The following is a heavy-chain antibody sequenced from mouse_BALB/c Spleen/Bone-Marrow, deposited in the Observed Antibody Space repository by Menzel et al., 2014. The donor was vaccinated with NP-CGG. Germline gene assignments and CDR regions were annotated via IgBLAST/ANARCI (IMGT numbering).Heavy chain of an antibody. CDR1: GFTFSSFG. Sequence: EVHLVESGGGLVQPGGSRKLSCAASGFTFSSFGMHWVRQAPEKGLEWVAYISSGSSTIYYAGTVKGRFTISRDNPKNTLFLQMTSLRSEDTAMYYCARLTFPTATYCYAMGYWGQGTSVTVSS. V-gene: IGHV5-17*02. CDR2: ISSGSSTI. D-gene: IGHD1-2*01. CDR3: ARLTFPTATYCYAMGY. J-gene: IGHJ4*01.